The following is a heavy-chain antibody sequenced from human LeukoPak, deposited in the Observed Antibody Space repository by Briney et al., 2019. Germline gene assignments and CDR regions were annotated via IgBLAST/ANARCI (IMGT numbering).Heavy chain of an antibody. D-gene: IGHD3-22*01. CDR3: ARWRHSSGYYYDD. V-gene: IGHV3-64*01. CDR2: ISSNGGST. CDR1: GVTFSSYT. J-gene: IGHJ4*02. Sequence: GGSLRLSCAASGVTFSSYTMHWVRQAPGKGLEYVSAISSNGGSTYYANSMKGRFTISRDNSKNTLYLQMGSLRAEDMAVYYCARWRHSSGYYYDDWGQGTLVTVSS.